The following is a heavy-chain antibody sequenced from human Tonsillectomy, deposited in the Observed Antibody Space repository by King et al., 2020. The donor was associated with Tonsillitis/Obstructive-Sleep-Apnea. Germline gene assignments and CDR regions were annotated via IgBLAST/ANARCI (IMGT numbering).Heavy chain of an antibody. CDR2: ISTSSST. CDR3: ARDRFLGDIVVPSYYGMDV. V-gene: IGHV3-11*06. D-gene: IGHD2-15*01. Sequence: QLVQSGGGLVKPGGSLRLSCAASGFTFSDYYMSWIRQAPGKGLEWVSYISTSSSTNYADSLKGRFTISRDNAKNSLHLQMNSLRAEDTAVYYCARDRFLGDIVVPSYYGMDVWGQGTTVTVSS. CDR1: GFTFSDYY. J-gene: IGHJ6*02.